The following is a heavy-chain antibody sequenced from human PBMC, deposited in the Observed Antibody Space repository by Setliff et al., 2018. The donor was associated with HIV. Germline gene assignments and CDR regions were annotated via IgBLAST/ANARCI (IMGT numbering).Heavy chain of an antibody. CDR1: GYSISSGYY. CDR2: IFHSAAT. J-gene: IGHJ3*02. D-gene: IGHD1-26*01. CDR3: AKTSVGATGLYAFDI. Sequence: LSLTCAVSGYSISSGYYWGWIRQPPGKGLEWIGSIFHSAATNYNPSLKSRVTISADTSNNQFSLRLTSMTAADTAVYYCAKTSVGATGLYAFDIWGQGTMVTVSS. V-gene: IGHV4-38-2*01.